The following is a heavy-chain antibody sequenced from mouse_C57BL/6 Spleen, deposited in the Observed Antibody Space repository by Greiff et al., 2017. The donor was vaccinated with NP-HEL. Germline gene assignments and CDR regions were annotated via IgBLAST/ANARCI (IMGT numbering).Heavy chain of an antibody. Sequence: VQLQQSGAELVMPGASVKLSCKASGYTFTSYWMHWVKQRPGQGLEWIGEIDPSDSYTNYNQKFKGKSTLAVDKSSSTAYMQLSSLTSEDSAVYYCARSRGGGDYWGQSTTLTVSS. CDR3: ARSRGGGDY. CDR1: GYTFTSYW. J-gene: IGHJ2*01. CDR2: IDPSDSYT. V-gene: IGHV1-69*01.